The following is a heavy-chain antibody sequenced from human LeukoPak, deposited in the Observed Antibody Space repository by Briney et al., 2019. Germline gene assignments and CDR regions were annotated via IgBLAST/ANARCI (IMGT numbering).Heavy chain of an antibody. CDR1: GFTFSRYP. CDR3: AKGSTSSSYSGLDV. D-gene: IGHD6-6*01. CDR2: LSFDGTDK. V-gene: IGHV3-30-3*01. J-gene: IGHJ6*02. Sequence: GGSLRLSCAASGFTFSRYPMHWVRQAPGKGLEWVAVLSFDGTDKHYADSVKGRFTISRDNSKNTLYLQMNSLRGDDTAVYYCAKGSTSSSYSGLDVWGQGTTVTVSS.